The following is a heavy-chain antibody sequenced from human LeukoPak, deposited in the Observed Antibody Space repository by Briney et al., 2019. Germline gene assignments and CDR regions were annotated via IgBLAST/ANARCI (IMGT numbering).Heavy chain of an antibody. CDR1: GFPFDDYA. Sequence: GGSLRLSCAASGFPFDDYAMSWVRQAPGKGLEWVSGISWNSLTTDYAGSVKGRFSISRDNAKNSLYLEMKSLRPEDTALYYCVKDTSLGLDAFQDWGLGTLVTVSS. J-gene: IGHJ4*02. D-gene: IGHD3-9*01. V-gene: IGHV3-9*01. CDR2: ISWNSLTT. CDR3: VKDTSLGLDAFQD.